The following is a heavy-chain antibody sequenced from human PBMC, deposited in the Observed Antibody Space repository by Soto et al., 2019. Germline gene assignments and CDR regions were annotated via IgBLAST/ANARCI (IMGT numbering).Heavy chain of an antibody. CDR3: ARVLDIVLMVYASQDWFDP. V-gene: IGHV1-18*01. J-gene: IGHJ5*02. Sequence: ASVKVSCKASGYTFTSYGISWLRQAPGQGLEWMGWISAYNGNTNYAQKLQGRVTMTTDTSTSTAYMELRSLRSDDTAVYYCARVLDIVLMVYASQDWFDPWGQGTLVTVSS. D-gene: IGHD2-8*01. CDR1: GYTFTSYG. CDR2: ISAYNGNT.